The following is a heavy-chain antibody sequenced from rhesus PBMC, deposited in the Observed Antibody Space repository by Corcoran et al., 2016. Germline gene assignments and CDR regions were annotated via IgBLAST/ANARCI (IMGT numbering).Heavy chain of an antibody. J-gene: IGHJ5-1*01. CDR3: ARDRSLSDRLDV. CDR1: GFTFSNYW. Sequence: GGSLRLSCAASGFTFSNYWMSWVRKAPGKGLEWVGFSKNKDECGTTVYAETGKGRFTIPRDESKNTLYLQMNSLKNEDTAVYYCARDRSLSDRLDVWGPGGLVTVSS. CDR2: SKNKDECGTT. D-gene: IGHD2-39*01. V-gene: IGHV3S11*01.